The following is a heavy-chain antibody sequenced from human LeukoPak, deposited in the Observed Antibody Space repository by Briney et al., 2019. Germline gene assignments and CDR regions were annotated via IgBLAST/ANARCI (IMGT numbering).Heavy chain of an antibody. D-gene: IGHD6-13*01. CDR3: ARTYTSGWCAN. CDR2: IHPADSDT. V-gene: IGHV5-51*01. CDR1: DSRFTDFW. J-gene: IGHJ4*02. Sequence: GAPLKISCKPSDSRFTDFWIGWVRRLPGKGLEWMGNIHPADSDTRSSPSFQGHVTISADKSINTAYLQWTSLNASDTAMYYCARTYTSGWCANWGQGTLVTVSS.